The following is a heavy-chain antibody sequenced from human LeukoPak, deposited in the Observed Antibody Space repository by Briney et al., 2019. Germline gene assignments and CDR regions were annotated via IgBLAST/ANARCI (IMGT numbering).Heavy chain of an antibody. CDR1: GFTFSSYA. J-gene: IGHJ4*02. Sequence: QTGGSLRLSCAASGFTFSSYAMSWIRQAPGKGLEWVSAISGSGGSTYYADSVKGRFTISRDNSKNTLYLQMNSLRAEDTAVYYCAKDRGRWLQLRTLYWGQGTLVTVSS. CDR3: AKDRGRWLQLRTLY. V-gene: IGHV3-23*01. CDR2: ISGSGGST. D-gene: IGHD5-24*01.